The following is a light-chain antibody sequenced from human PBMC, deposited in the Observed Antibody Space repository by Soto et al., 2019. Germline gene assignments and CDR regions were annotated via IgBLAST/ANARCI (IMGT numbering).Light chain of an antibody. CDR2: KAS. V-gene: IGKV1-5*03. CDR3: QQYNSYWT. J-gene: IGKJ1*01. CDR1: QRISSW. Sequence: DIQMTQSPPTLSASVGDRVSITCRTSQRISSWLAWYQQRPGKAPKLLIYKASSLESGVPSRFSGSGSGTEFTLTISSLQPDDFATYYCQQYNSYWTFGQGTKVDIK.